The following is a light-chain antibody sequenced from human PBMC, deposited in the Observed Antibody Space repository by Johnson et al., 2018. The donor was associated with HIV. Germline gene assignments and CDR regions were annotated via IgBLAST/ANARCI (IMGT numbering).Light chain of an antibody. Sequence: QSVLTQPPSVSAAPGQKVTISCSGSSSNIGNNYVSWYQQLPGTAPKLLIYDNNKRPSGIPDRFPGSKSGTSATLGITGLQTGAEADYYCGTWDSSLSAGVFGTGTKVTVL. CDR3: GTWDSSLSAGV. CDR2: DNN. V-gene: IGLV1-51*01. J-gene: IGLJ1*01. CDR1: SSNIGNNY.